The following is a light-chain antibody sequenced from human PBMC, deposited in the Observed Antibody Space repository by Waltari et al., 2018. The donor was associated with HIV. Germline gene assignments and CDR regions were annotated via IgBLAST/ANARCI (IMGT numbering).Light chain of an antibody. J-gene: IGLJ3*02. Sequence: QTVVTQEPSFSVSPGGTVPLTCGLRFGSVSTNSYHTWYQQTPGQAPRTLIYSTNTRSSGVPDRFSGSILGNKAALTITGAQADDESEYHCVLYMGSGIWVFGGGTKLTVL. CDR1: FGSVSTNSY. CDR2: STN. V-gene: IGLV8-61*01. CDR3: VLYMGSGIWV.